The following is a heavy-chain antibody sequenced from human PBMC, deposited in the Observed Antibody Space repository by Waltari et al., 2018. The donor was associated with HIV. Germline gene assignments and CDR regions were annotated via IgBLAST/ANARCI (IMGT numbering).Heavy chain of an antibody. CDR1: GLTFGGRDW. V-gene: IGHV3-74*01. CDR3: VTDGPWYYHYAMDV. Sequence: EVQVVESGGGLVQSGESLRLSCQDSGLTFGGRDWLHWVRQAPWKGLAWVSHTNGDDITTYADSVKGRFTISRDNAKKTLYLQMNSLRVEDTAVYYCVTDGPWYYHYAMDVWGQGTTVTVSS. CDR2: TNGDDIT. J-gene: IGHJ6*02.